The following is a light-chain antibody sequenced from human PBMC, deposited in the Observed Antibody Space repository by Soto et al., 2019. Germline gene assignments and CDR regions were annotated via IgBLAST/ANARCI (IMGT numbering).Light chain of an antibody. CDR3: QQSYRSPFYT. J-gene: IGKJ2*01. V-gene: IGKV1-39*01. CDR2: GAS. CDR1: QTISTY. Sequence: DIQMTQSPSSLSASVGDRVTITCRASQTISTYLNWYQQKPGKGPKLLIYGASSLQSGVPSRFSGSVSETDFPLTISSLQPEDFATYFCQQSYRSPFYTFGQGTKLEI.